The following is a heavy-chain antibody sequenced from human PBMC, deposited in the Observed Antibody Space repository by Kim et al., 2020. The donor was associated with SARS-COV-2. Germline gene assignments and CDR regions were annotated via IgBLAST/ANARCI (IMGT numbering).Heavy chain of an antibody. CDR3: ARGTTSPGKAFDI. V-gene: IGHV4-59*13. Sequence: SETLSLTCTVSGGSISYYYWSWIRQPPGKGLEWIGYIYYSGSTYYNPSLKSRVTISVDTSKNQFSLKLSSVTAADTPVYYCARGTTSPGKAFDIWGQGTMVTVSS. D-gene: IGHD4-17*01. CDR2: IYYSGST. CDR1: GGSISYYY. J-gene: IGHJ3*02.